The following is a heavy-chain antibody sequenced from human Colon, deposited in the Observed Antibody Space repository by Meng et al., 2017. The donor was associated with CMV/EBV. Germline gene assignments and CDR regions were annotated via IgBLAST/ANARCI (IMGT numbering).Heavy chain of an antibody. CDR2: IIPIFGTA. CDR3: ASRGTYCSGGSCYYWFDP. CDR1: GGTFSSYA. J-gene: IGHJ5*02. Sequence: SVKVSCKASGGTFSSYAISWVRQAPGQGLEWMGGIIPIFGTANYAQKFQGRVTITTDESTSTAYMELNSLRSEDTAEYYCASRGTYCSGGSCYYWFDPWGQGTLVTVSS. D-gene: IGHD2-15*01. V-gene: IGHV1-69*05.